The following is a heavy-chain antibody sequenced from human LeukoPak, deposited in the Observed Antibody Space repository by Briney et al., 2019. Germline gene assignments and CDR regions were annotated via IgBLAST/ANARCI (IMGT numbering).Heavy chain of an antibody. CDR1: GGSFSGYY. D-gene: IGHD6-13*01. CDR2: INHSGST. Sequence: SETLSLTCAVYGGSFSGYYWSWIRQPPGKGLEWIGEINHSGSTNYNPSLKSRVTISVDTSKNQFSLKLSSVTAADTAVYYCARGRAAGTLAYWGQGTLVTVSS. CDR3: ARGRAAGTLAY. V-gene: IGHV4-34*01. J-gene: IGHJ4*02.